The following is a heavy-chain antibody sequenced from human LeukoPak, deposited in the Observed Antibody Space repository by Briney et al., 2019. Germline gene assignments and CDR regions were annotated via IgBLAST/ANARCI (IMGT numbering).Heavy chain of an antibody. Sequence: SETLSLTCTVSDGSISSYHWSWIRQPPGKGLEWIGYIYYSGTTNYNPSLKSRVIISVDTSKNQFSLKLSPVIAADTAVYYCARDPGYGDYGYWGQGTLVTVSS. CDR3: ARDPGYGDYGY. CDR2: IYYSGTT. V-gene: IGHV4-59*01. CDR1: DGSISSYH. D-gene: IGHD4-17*01. J-gene: IGHJ4*02.